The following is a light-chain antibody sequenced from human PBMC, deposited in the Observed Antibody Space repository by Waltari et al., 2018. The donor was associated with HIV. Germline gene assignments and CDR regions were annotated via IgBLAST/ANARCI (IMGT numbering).Light chain of an antibody. V-gene: IGLV2-14*01. CDR2: DVS. J-gene: IGLJ2*01. CDR3: SSYTSSSAV. Sequence: QSALPQPASVSGSPGQSTPISCTGTSRHVGGYNYVSWYQQHPGKAPNLMIYDVSKRPSGVSNRFSGSKSGNTASLTISGLQAEDEADYYCSSYTSSSAVFGGGTKLTVL. CDR1: SRHVGGYNY.